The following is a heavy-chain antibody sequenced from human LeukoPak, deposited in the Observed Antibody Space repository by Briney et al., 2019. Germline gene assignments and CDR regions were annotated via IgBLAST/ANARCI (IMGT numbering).Heavy chain of an antibody. J-gene: IGHJ4*02. D-gene: IGHD1-26*01. CDR1: GFTFSSYS. CDR3: AKGASGSYYGYFDY. CDR2: ISSSSSYI. Sequence: PGGSLRLSCAASGFTFSSYSINWVRQAPGKGLEWVSSISSSSSYIYYADSVKGRFTISRDNARNSLYLQMNSLRAEDTAVYYCAKGASGSYYGYFDYWGQGTLVTVSS. V-gene: IGHV3-21*01.